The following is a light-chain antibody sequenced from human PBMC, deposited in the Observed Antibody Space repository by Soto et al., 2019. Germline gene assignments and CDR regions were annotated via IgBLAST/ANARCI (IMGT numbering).Light chain of an antibody. Sequence: DIQMTQSPSSLSASVGDRVTITCRASQGISNYLAWYQQKPGKVPKLLIYAASTLQSGVPSRFSGSGSGTDFTLTISSPQPEDVATYYCQKYNSAPPWTFGHGTQVEIK. V-gene: IGKV1-27*01. CDR1: QGISNY. CDR2: AAS. CDR3: QKYNSAPPWT. J-gene: IGKJ1*01.